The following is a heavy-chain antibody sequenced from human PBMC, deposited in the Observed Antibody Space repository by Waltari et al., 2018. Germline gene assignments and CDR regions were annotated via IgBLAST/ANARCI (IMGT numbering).Heavy chain of an antibody. CDR2: ISYDGNHK. J-gene: IGHJ4*02. Sequence: QVQLVESGAGVVAPGWSLRPSCAASCLTLSSYGMHWVRQAPGKGLEWVALISYDGNHKFYADSVKGRFTISRDNSQNTLYLQMDSLRTDDAAVYYCARDRDYFDYWGQGTLVTVSS. CDR3: ARDRDYFDY. V-gene: IGHV3-30*04. CDR1: CLTLSSYG.